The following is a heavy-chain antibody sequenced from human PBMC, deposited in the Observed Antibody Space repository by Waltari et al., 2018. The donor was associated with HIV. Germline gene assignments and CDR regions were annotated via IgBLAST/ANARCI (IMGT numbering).Heavy chain of an antibody. CDR3: ARIYVSGAFDI. J-gene: IGHJ3*02. V-gene: IGHV3-23*01. CDR2: ISASYPNT. Sequence: EAQLLESGGGLVQPGGSLRVSGVGSGCTFSNYARIWVRQAPGKGLGWVSAISASYPNTYYSDSVRGRFTVSKDNSENSLHLQMNSLRAEDTALYYCARIYVSGAFDIWGQGTVVTVSS. D-gene: IGHD3-10*01. CDR1: GCTFSNYA.